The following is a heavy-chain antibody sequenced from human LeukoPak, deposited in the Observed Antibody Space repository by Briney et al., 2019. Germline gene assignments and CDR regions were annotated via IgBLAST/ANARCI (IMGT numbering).Heavy chain of an antibody. CDR2: INHSGST. CDR1: GGSISSSSYY. CDR3: ARGIGNISSGWYGGGVDY. J-gene: IGHJ4*02. V-gene: IGHV4-39*07. D-gene: IGHD6-19*01. Sequence: SETLSLTCTVSGGSISSSSYYWSWIRQPPGKGLEWIGEINHSGSTNYNPSLKSRVTISVDTSKNQFSLKLSSVTAADTAVYYCARGIGNISSGWYGGGVDYWGQGTLVTVSS.